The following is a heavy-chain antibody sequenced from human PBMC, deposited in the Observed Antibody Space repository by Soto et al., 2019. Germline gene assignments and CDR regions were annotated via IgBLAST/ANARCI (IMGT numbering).Heavy chain of an antibody. D-gene: IGHD6-13*01. J-gene: IGHJ2*01. Sequence: QVHLVQSGAEVKKPGASVKLSCKASGYTFTSNYLYWVRQAPGQGLEWMGMINPSDSSTTYARNFQGRVTMTRDTSTSTVYMEVTRLRSEDTAVYYCAGGSSNWLWYFDLWGRGTLVTVSS. CDR3: AGGSSNWLWYFDL. CDR2: INPSDSST. V-gene: IGHV1-46*03. CDR1: GYTFTSNY.